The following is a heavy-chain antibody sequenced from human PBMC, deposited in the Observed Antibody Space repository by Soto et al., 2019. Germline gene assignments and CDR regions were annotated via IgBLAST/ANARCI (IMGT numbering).Heavy chain of an antibody. CDR1: GGTFSSYA. V-gene: IGHV1-69*13. D-gene: IGHD6-6*01. CDR2: IIPIFGTA. Sequence: GASVKVSCKASGGTFSSYAISWLRQAPGQGLEWMGGIIPIFGTANYAQKFQGRVTITADESTSTAYMELSSLRSEDTAVYYCARGAARRSNYYYYGMDVWGQGTTVTVSS. CDR3: ARGAARRSNYYYYGMDV. J-gene: IGHJ6*02.